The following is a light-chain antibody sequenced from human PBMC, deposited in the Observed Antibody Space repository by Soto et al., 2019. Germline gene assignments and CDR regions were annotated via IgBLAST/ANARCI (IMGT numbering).Light chain of an antibody. Sequence: EIVLTQSPGTLSLSPGERVTLSCRASQSISTTYLAWYQHKPGQAPRLLIYGASTRATGIPARFSGSGSGTEFTLTISSLQSEDFAVYYCQQYNNWLVTFGGGTKVEIK. J-gene: IGKJ4*01. CDR2: GAS. CDR1: QSISTTY. V-gene: IGKV3-15*01. CDR3: QQYNNWLVT.